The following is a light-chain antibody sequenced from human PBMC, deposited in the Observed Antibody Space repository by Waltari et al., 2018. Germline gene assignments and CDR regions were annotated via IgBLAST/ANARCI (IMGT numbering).Light chain of an antibody. Sequence: DIQVTQSPSSLSASVGDKVIITCRTSENIKTYINWYQQTPGKAPRLLIYAASNLHSGVPSRFSGGGSETEFTLTTNNVHPHHFATYYCQRSYSLESFGPGTRVEIK. CDR2: AAS. CDR3: QRSYSLES. J-gene: IGKJ1*01. V-gene: IGKV1-39*01. CDR1: ENIKTY.